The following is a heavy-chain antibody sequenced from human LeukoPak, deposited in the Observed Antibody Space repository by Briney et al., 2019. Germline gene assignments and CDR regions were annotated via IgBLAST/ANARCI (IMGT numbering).Heavy chain of an antibody. V-gene: IGHV1-2*02. J-gene: IGHJ4*02. Sequence: ASVKVSCKASGYTFTCYYMHWVRQAPGQGLEWVGWINPNSGGTNYAQKFQGRVTMTRDTSISTAYMELSRLRSDDTAVYYCARFSSGWSFNYWGQGTLVTVSS. CDR3: ARFSSGWSFNY. CDR2: INPNSGGT. D-gene: IGHD6-19*01. CDR1: GYTFTCYY.